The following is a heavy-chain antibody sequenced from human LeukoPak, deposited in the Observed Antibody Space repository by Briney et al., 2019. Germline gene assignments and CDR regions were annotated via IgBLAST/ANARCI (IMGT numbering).Heavy chain of an antibody. V-gene: IGHV4-4*07. Sequence: PSETLSLTCTVSGGSISSYYWSWIRQPAGKGLEWIGRIYTSGSTNYNPSLKSRVTISVDRSKNQFSLKLSSVTAADTAVYYCARGNDFWNLWSDHTNWFDPWGQGTLVTVSS. CDR1: GGSISSYY. J-gene: IGHJ5*02. CDR2: IYTSGST. CDR3: ARGNDFWNLWSDHTNWFDP. D-gene: IGHD3-3*01.